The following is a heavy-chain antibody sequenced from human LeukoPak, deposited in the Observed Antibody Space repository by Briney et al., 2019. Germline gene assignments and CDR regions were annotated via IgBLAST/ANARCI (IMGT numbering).Heavy chain of an antibody. CDR1: GYSFTSYW. J-gene: IGHJ4*02. Sequence: GESLKISCKGSGYSFTSYWIGWVRPLPGKGLEWMGISYPGDSDTRYSPSFQGQVTISADKSISTAYLQWSSLKASDTAMYYCARLEEGRWLQFAYFDYWGQGTLGTVSA. D-gene: IGHD5-24*01. V-gene: IGHV5-51*01. CDR2: SYPGDSDT. CDR3: ARLEEGRWLQFAYFDY.